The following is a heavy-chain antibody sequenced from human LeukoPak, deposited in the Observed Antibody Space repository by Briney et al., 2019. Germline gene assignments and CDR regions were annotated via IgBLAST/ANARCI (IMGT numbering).Heavy chain of an antibody. D-gene: IGHD6-13*01. CDR2: ISYDGTDK. V-gene: IGHV3-30*04. CDR1: GLTFSGYA. Sequence: GGSLRLSCVASGLTFSGYAMHWVRQAPGKGLEWVAVISYDGTDKYYADSVKGRFTISRDNSKDTLYLQMNSLRAEDTAVYYCARGFISAAGTYYWGQGTLVTVSS. CDR3: ARGFISAAGTYY. J-gene: IGHJ4*02.